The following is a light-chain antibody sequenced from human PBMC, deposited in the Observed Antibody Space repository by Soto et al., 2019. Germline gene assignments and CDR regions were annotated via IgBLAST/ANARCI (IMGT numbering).Light chain of an antibody. Sequence: EIVLTQSPGTLSLSPGGRSTLTCRASQSVTNNYLAWYQQKSGQAPRLLIYAISSRATGIPDRFSGSGSGTDFTLTISRMEPEDFAVYYCQQYGISRTFGHGTQVDIK. J-gene: IGKJ1*01. V-gene: IGKV3-20*01. CDR1: QSVTNNY. CDR3: QQYGISRT. CDR2: AIS.